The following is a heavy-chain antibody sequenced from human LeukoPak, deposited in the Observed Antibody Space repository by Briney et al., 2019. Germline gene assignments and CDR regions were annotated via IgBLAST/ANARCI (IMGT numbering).Heavy chain of an antibody. V-gene: IGHV3-21*01. CDR1: GFTFSNYW. CDR3: AELGITMIGGV. CDR2: ISRSGSYI. J-gene: IGHJ6*04. D-gene: IGHD3-10*02. Sequence: GGSLRLSCAASGFTFSNYWMNWVRQAPGKGLEWVSSISRSGSYIYYADPVKGRFTISRDNAKNSLYLQMNSLRAKDTAVYYCAELGITMIGGVWGKGTTVTISS.